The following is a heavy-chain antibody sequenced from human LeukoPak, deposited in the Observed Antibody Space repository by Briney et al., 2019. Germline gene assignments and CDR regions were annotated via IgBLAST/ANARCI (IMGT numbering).Heavy chain of an antibody. D-gene: IGHD6-19*01. CDR1: GGSISNYY. CDR3: ERDPTTNGWADIWSDP. V-gene: IGHV4-4*07. CDR2: IYTTGST. Sequence: PSETLSLTCTVSGGSISNYYWSWIRQPAGKELEWIGRIYTTGSTNYNPSLKSRATMSVDTSKNHFSLKLSSVTAADTAVYYCERDPTTNGWADIWSDPWGQGTLVTISS. J-gene: IGHJ5*02.